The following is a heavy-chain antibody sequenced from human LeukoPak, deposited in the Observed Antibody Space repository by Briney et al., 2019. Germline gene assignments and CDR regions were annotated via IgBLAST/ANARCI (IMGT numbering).Heavy chain of an antibody. Sequence: ASVKVSCKASGYTFTSYVINWLRQATGQGLEWMGWMNPNSGNTGYAQKFQGRVTMTRNTSISTAYMELSSLRSEDTAVYYCARRYFDWLLGVYYFDYWGQGTLVTVSS. CDR2: MNPNSGNT. V-gene: IGHV1-8*01. CDR3: ARRYFDWLLGVYYFDY. CDR1: GYTFTSYV. D-gene: IGHD3-9*01. J-gene: IGHJ4*02.